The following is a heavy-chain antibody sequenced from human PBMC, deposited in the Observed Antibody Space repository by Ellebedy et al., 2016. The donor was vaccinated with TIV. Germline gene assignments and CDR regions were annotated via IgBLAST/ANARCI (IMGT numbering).Heavy chain of an antibody. CDR1: GFIFSNAW. CDR2: IKTTTGGGAT. Sequence: PGGSLRLSCAASGFIFSNAWVNWVRQAPGKGLEWVGRIKTTTGGGATDYAAPVKGRFIISRDDSKNTLYLQMNSLKTEDTAVYYCTTELCSSGSFPGIYWGQGTLVTVSS. CDR3: TTELCSSGSFPGIY. J-gene: IGHJ4*02. V-gene: IGHV3-15*07. D-gene: IGHD2-15*01.